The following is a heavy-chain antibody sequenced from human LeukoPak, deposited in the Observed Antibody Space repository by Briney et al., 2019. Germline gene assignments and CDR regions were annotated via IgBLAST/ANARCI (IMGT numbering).Heavy chain of an antibody. V-gene: IGHV1-24*01. CDR1: GYTLTELS. J-gene: IGHJ6*02. Sequence: ASVKVSCKVSGYTLTELSTHWVRQAPGKGLEWMGGFDPEDGETIYAQKFQGRVTMTEDTSTDTAYMELSSLRSEDTAVYYCATVPPGSHYYYYGMDVWGQGTTVTVSS. CDR2: FDPEDGET. CDR3: ATVPPGSHYYYYGMDV. D-gene: IGHD6-25*01.